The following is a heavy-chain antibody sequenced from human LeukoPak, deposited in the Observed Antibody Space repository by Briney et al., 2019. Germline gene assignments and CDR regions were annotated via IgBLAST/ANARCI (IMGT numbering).Heavy chain of an antibody. CDR3: TVVTKGAFDI. Sequence: PRGSLRLSCAASGFTFSGSAMHWVRQASGKGLEWVGRIRSKANSYATAYAASVKGRFTISRDDSKNTAYLQMNSLKTEDTAVYYCTVVTKGAFDIWGQGTMVTVSS. V-gene: IGHV3-73*01. J-gene: IGHJ3*02. CDR1: GFTFSGSA. CDR2: IRSKANSYAT. D-gene: IGHD2-21*02.